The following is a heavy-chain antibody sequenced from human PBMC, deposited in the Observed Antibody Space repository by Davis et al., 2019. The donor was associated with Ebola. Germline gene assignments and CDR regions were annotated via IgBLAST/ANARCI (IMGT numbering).Heavy chain of an antibody. Sequence: GESLKISCAASRFTFSTSGMHWVRQAPGKGLEWVAVISYDGSTKYYADSVKGRFTISRDNPKNTLYLQMNSLRAEDTAMYYCTKPDGVAGSRGSDYWGQGTLVTVSS. J-gene: IGHJ4*02. CDR1: RFTFSTSG. V-gene: IGHV3-30*18. D-gene: IGHD6-19*01. CDR3: TKPDGVAGSRGSDY. CDR2: ISYDGSTK.